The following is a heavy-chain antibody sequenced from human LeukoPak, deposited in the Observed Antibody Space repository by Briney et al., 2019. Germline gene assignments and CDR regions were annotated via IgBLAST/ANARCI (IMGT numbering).Heavy chain of an antibody. J-gene: IGHJ2*01. CDR2: ISYDGNNR. CDR3: ARGVFDGDLLTGYWYFDL. V-gene: IGHV3-30*03. D-gene: IGHD1-20*01. CDR1: RFTFSSYG. Sequence: GGSLRLSCAASRFTFSSYGMHWVRQAPGKGLEWVAVISYDGNNRYYGDSVKGRFTISRDNSKNTVYLQMNSLRAEDTAVYYCARGVFDGDLLTGYWYFDLWGRGTLVTVSS.